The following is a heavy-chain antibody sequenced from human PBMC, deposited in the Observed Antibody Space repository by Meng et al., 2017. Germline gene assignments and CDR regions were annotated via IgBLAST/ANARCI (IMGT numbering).Heavy chain of an antibody. V-gene: IGHV2-5*01. CDR3: AHIPYSSSWYEYFQH. J-gene: IGHJ1*01. CDR1: GFSLSTSGVG. D-gene: IGHD6-13*01. CDR2: IYWNDDK. Sequence: QITLKDSGPTLVKPTTPLTLTCTFSGFSLSTSGVGVGWIRQPPGKALEWLAFIYWNDDKRYSPSLKSRLTITKDTSKNQVVLTMTNMDPVDAATYYCAHIPYSSSWYEYFQHWGQGTLVTVSS.